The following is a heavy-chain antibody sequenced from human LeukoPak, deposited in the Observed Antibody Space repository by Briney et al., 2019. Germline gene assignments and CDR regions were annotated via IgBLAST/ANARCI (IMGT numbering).Heavy chain of an antibody. J-gene: IGHJ4*02. V-gene: IGHV3-74*01. Sequence: GGSLRLSCAASGFTFSSYWMHWVRQAPGKGLVWVSRINSDGSSTSYADSVKGRFTISRDNAKNTLYLQMNSLRAEDTAVYYCAKTGRAAVAGSTVDYWGQGTLVTVSS. CDR2: INSDGSST. CDR3: AKTGRAAVAGSTVDY. CDR1: GFTFSSYW. D-gene: IGHD1-14*01.